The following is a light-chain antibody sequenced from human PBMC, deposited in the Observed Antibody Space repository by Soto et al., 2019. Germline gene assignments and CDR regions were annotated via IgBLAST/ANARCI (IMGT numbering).Light chain of an antibody. CDR1: QSVSSSY. Sequence: EIVLTQSPGTLSLSPGERATLSCRASQSVSSSYLAWYQQRTGQAPRLLIYGSSSRATGIPDRFSGSGSGTDFTLTISRLEPEDSAVYYCQQYGSSPLTFGGGTTVEIK. J-gene: IGKJ4*01. CDR3: QQYGSSPLT. CDR2: GSS. V-gene: IGKV3-20*01.